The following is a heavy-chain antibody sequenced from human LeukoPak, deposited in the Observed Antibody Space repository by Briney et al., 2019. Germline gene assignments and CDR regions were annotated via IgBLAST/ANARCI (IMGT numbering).Heavy chain of an antibody. V-gene: IGHV5-51*01. CDR3: ATSTGGAYFHY. J-gene: IGHJ4*02. CDR2: LYPGGDSDA. CDR1: GYSFTNYW. Sequence: GESLKTSGKGSGYSFTNYWIAWVRQMPGKGLEFMGMLYPGGDSDASYGPSFQGQVTISADKSITTAYLQWSSLKASDTAPYYCATSTGGAYFHYWGQGTLATVSP. D-gene: IGHD3-16*01.